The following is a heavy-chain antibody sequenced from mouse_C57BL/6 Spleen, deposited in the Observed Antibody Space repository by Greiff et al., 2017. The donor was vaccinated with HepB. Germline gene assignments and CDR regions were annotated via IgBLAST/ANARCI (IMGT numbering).Heavy chain of an antibody. J-gene: IGHJ3*01. CDR1: GFNIKDDY. CDR2: IDPENGDT. Sequence: VQLQQSGAELVRPGASVKLSCTASGFNIKDDYMHWVKQRPEQGLEWIGWIDPENGDTEYASKFQGKATITADTSSNTAYLQRSSLTSEDTAVYYCTPLNYLFADWGQGTLVTVSA. V-gene: IGHV14-4*01. CDR3: TPLNYLFAD. D-gene: IGHD5-5*01.